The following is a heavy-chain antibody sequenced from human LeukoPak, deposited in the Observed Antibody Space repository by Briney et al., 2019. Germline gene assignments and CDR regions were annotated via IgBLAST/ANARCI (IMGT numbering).Heavy chain of an antibody. CDR1: GGSIITYY. V-gene: IGHV4-59*01. Sequence: PSETLSLTCTVSGGSIITYYWTWIRQPPGKGLEWIGSIYYNGSSNYNPSLKSRVTTSVDTSKNQFSLNLNSVTAADTAVYYCARVSYSSGWYPFDYWGQGTLVTVSS. D-gene: IGHD6-19*01. CDR3: ARVSYSSGWYPFDY. J-gene: IGHJ4*02. CDR2: IYYNGSS.